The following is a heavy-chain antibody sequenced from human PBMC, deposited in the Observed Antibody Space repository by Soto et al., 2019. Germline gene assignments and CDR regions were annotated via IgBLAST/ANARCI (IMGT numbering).Heavy chain of an antibody. V-gene: IGHV1-3*05. Sequence: QVQLVQSGAEEKKPGASVKVSCKASGYTFTSYAMHWVRQAPGLRLEWMGWINAGNGNTKYSQKFQGRVTITRDTSASTAYMELSSLRSEDTAVYYCGVGASAAEYFQHWGQGTLVTVSS. CDR3: GVGASAAEYFQH. CDR2: INAGNGNT. D-gene: IGHD1-26*01. CDR1: GYTFTSYA. J-gene: IGHJ1*01.